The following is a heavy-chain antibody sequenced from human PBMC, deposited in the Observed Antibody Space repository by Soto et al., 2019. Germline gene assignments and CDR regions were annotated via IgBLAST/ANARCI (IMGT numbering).Heavy chain of an antibody. D-gene: IGHD5-12*01. J-gene: IGHJ4*02. Sequence: EVQLLESGGGLVQPGGSLRLSCAASGFTFSSYAISWVRQAPGKGLEWVSVMSGSGDITYYAASVKGRFTISRDNSKNTLYLQLNSLRAEDTAVYYCAPGGMGYKQFDYWGQGTLVTVSS. CDR2: MSGSGDIT. CDR3: APGGMGYKQFDY. V-gene: IGHV3-23*01. CDR1: GFTFSSYA.